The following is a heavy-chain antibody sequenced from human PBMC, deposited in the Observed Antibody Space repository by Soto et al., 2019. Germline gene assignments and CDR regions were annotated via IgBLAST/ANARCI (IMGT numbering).Heavy chain of an antibody. J-gene: IGHJ2*01. D-gene: IGHD7-27*01. V-gene: IGHV3-23*01. CDR3: AKKGSPSGDHSNWYFDL. CDR1: GFTFRSYA. CDR2: IVGSGSSA. Sequence: GGSLRLSCAASGFTFRSYAMGWVRQGPGKGLEWISTIVGSGSSAYYADSVKGRFTISRDNSRNTLYLQMDSLSADDTAVYFCAKKGSPSGDHSNWYFDLWGRGTLVTVS.